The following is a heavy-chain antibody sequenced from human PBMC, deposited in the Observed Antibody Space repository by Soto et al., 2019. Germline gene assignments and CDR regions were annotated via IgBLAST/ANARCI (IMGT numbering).Heavy chain of an antibody. V-gene: IGHV3-21*01. CDR3: AREGINNYNEYYFDS. CDR2: ISGSGNYT. J-gene: IGHJ4*02. Sequence: GGSLRLSCAASGFTFSTYSMNWVRQAPGKGLEWVSSISGSGNYTHYADFLRGRFTISRDNAKTSLYLQMNSLRAEDTAVYYCAREGINNYNEYYFDSWGQVTVVTVSS. D-gene: IGHD4-4*01. CDR1: GFTFSTYS.